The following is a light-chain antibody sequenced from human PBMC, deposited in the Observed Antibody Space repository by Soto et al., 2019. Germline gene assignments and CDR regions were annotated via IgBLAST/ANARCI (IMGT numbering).Light chain of an antibody. V-gene: IGLV2-14*01. Sequence: QSVLTQPASVSGSPGQSITISCTGTSSDVGGYNYVSWYQQYPGKAPKVMIYDVTNRPSGVSNRFSGSRSGNTASLTISGLQAEDEADYYCCSFTTSSTYVFGPGTKVTV. CDR3: CSFTTSSTYV. CDR2: DVT. CDR1: SSDVGGYNY. J-gene: IGLJ1*01.